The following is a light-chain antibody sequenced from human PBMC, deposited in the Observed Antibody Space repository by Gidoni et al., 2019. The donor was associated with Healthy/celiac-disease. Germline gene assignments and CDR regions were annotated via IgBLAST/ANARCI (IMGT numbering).Light chain of an antibody. CDR2: DAS. Sequence: EIVVTQSPATLSLSPGERATLSSRASKSVSSYLAWYQQKPGQAPRLLIYDASNRATGIPARFSGGGSGTYFTLTIRSLDPDDFAVYSCQQRSNWRGLTFGGGTKVEIK. CDR3: QQRSNWRGLT. V-gene: IGKV3-11*01. CDR1: KSVSSY. J-gene: IGKJ4*01.